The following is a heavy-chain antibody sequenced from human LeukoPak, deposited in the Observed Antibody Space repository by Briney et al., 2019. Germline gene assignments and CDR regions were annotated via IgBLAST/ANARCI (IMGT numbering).Heavy chain of an antibody. V-gene: IGHV4-30-4*01. J-gene: IGHJ4*02. CDR1: GGSISSGDYY. CDR3: ARDKYSSSWSSDY. D-gene: IGHD6-13*01. CDR2: IYYSGST. Sequence: SQTLSLTCTVSGGSISSGDYYWSWIRQPPGKGLEWIGYIYYSGSTYYNPSLKSRVTISVDTSKNQFSLKLSSVTAADTAVYYCARDKYSSSWSSDYWGQGTLVTVSS.